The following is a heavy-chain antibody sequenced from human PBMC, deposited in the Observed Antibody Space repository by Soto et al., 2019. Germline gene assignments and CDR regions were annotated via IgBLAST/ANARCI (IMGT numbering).Heavy chain of an antibody. CDR2: LSYSGSI. J-gene: IGHJ4*02. Sequence: SETLSLTCTVSVAPTISNSWAGIRQPPGKGLEYIGFLSYSGSIDYNPSLMNRVTISVDTSKNQFSLKLSSATAADTAVYYCARHASGYSSVWHLGYWGQGTLVTVSS. V-gene: IGHV4-59*08. D-gene: IGHD6-19*01. CDR3: ARHASGYSSVWHLGY. CDR1: VAPTISNS.